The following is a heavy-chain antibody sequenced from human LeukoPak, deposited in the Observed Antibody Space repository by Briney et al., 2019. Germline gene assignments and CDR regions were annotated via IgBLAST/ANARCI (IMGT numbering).Heavy chain of an antibody. V-gene: IGHV1-2*02. Sequence: ASVKVSCKASGYTFTGYYMHWVRQAPGQGLEWMAWINPNSGGTNYAQKFQGRVTTTRDTSISTASMELSSLRSDDTAVYYCARDLGSSWYFGWFDPWGQGTLVTVSS. CDR1: GYTFTGYY. D-gene: IGHD6-13*01. CDR2: INPNSGGT. CDR3: ARDLGSSWYFGWFDP. J-gene: IGHJ5*02.